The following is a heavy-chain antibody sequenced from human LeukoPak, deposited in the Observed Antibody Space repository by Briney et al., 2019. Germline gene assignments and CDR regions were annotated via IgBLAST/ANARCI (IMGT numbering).Heavy chain of an antibody. CDR1: GGSFSGYY. CDR3: ASMVATVTPLNFDY. D-gene: IGHD5-12*01. V-gene: IGHV4-34*01. Sequence: SETLSLTCAVYGGSFSGYYWSWIRQPPGKGLQWIGEINHSGSTNYNPSLKSRVTISVDTSKNQFSLKLSSVTAADTAVYYCASMVATVTPLNFDYWGQGTLVTVSS. J-gene: IGHJ4*02. CDR2: INHSGST.